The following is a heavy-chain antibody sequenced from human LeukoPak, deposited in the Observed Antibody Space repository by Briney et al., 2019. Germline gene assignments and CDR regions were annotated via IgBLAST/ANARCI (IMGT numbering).Heavy chain of an antibody. CDR3: ARDGGVVLHAFDI. Sequence: GGSLRLSCAASGFTFSSFGMHWVRQAPGKGLEWVSSISSSSSYIYYADSVKGRFTISRDNAKNSLYLQMNSLRAEDTAVYYCARDGGVVLHAFDIWGQGTMVTVSS. CDR2: ISSSSSYI. CDR1: GFTFSSFG. D-gene: IGHD2-2*01. J-gene: IGHJ3*02. V-gene: IGHV3-21*01.